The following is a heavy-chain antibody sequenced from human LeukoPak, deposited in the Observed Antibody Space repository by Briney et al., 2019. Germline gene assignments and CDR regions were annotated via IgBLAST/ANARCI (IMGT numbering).Heavy chain of an antibody. Sequence: SETLSLTCTVSGGSISSYYWSWIRQPPGKGLEWIGEINHGGSTNYNPSLKSRVTISVDTSKNQLSLKLSSVTATDTAVYYCARGRQGTRYGSGSLPPYYYGMDVWGQGTTVTVSS. D-gene: IGHD3-10*01. V-gene: IGHV4-34*01. CDR2: INHGGST. CDR3: ARGRQGTRYGSGSLPPYYYGMDV. CDR1: GGSISSYY. J-gene: IGHJ6*02.